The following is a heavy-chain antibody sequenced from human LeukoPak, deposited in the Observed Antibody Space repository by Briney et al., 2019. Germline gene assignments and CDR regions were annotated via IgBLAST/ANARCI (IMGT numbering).Heavy chain of an antibody. CDR2: IHTGGST. V-gene: IGHV3-53*01. CDR1: GFTFSTYW. D-gene: IGHD6-19*01. CDR3: ARGGPIAVAGYYFDY. J-gene: IGHJ4*02. Sequence: PGGSLRLSCAASGFTFSTYWMSWVRQAPGKGLEWVSIIHTGGSTYYAGSVKGRFTISRDNSKNTLYLQMNSLRAEDTAVYFWARGGPIAVAGYYFDYWGQGTLVTVSS.